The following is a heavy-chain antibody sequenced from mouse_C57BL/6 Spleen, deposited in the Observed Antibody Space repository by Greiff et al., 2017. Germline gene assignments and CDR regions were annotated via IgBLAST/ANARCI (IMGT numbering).Heavy chain of an antibody. CDR1: GYTFTSYW. Sequence: QVQLQQPGAELVRPGSSVKLSCKASGYTFTSYWMHWVKQRPIQGLEWIGNIDPSDSETHYNQKFKDKATLTVDKSSSTAYMQLSSLTSEDSAVYDCARRGYYGSSYDYYAMDYWGQGTSVTVSS. V-gene: IGHV1-52*01. CDR2: IDPSDSET. D-gene: IGHD1-1*01. CDR3: ARRGYYGSSYDYYAMDY. J-gene: IGHJ4*01.